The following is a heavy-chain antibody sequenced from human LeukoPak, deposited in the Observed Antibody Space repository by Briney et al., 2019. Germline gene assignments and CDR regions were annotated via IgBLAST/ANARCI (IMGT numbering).Heavy chain of an antibody. CDR2: ISGSGGST. J-gene: IGHJ4*02. D-gene: IGHD5-18*01. CDR3: AKALSARPVTYVDY. Sequence: SGGSLRLSCAASGFTFSSYAMSWVRQAPGKGLEWVSAISGSGGSTYYADSVKGRFTISRDNSKNTLYLQMNSLRAEDTAVYYCAKALSARPVTYVDYWGQGTLVTVSS. V-gene: IGHV3-23*01. CDR1: GFTFSSYA.